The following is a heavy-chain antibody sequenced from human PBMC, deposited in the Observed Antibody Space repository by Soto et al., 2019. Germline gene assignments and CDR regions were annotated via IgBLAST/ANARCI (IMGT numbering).Heavy chain of an antibody. D-gene: IGHD5-18*01. CDR3: ARGGEGGYSLPSDY. V-gene: IGHV4-31*03. J-gene: IGHJ4*02. CDR2: IYYSGST. Sequence: QVQLQESGPGLVKPSQTLSLTCTVSGGSISSGGYYWSWIRQHPGKGLEWIGYIYYSGSTYYNPSLKSRVTISVDPSKNQFSLKLSSVTAADTAVYYCARGGEGGYSLPSDYWGQGTLVTVSS. CDR1: GGSISSGGYY.